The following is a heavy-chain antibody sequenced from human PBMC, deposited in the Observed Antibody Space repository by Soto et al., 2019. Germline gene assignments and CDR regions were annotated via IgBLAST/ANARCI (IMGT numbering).Heavy chain of an antibody. CDR1: CGSISSSDDYY. V-gene: IGHV4-30-4*01. Sequence: SETLSLTCTISCGSISSSDDYYQIWFRQPPGKGLEWIGYIYYSGSTYYNPSLKSRVTISIDTSKNQFSLRLSSVAAADTAVYYCARASPDAYKFNYWGHGALVTVS. D-gene: IGHD1-1*01. CDR2: IYYSGST. CDR3: ARASPDAYKFNY. J-gene: IGHJ4*01.